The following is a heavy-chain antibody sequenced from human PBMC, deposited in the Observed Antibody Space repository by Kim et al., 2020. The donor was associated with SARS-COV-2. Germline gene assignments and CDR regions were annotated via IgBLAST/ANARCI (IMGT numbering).Heavy chain of an antibody. J-gene: IGHJ1*01. CDR3: ARDPGGGEEYFQY. CDR2: ITGSSAYI. CDR1: GFTFSSYT. Sequence: GGSLRLSCAASGFTFSSYTMHWVRQAPGKGLEWVSSITGSSAYIYYADSVKGRFTISRDNANTSLYLQMSSLRAEDTAVYYCARDPGGGEEYFQYWGQGT. V-gene: IGHV3-21*06. D-gene: IGHD2-15*01.